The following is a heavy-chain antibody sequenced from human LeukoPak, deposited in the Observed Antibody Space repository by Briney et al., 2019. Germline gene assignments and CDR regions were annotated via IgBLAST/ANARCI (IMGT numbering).Heavy chain of an antibody. Sequence: GGSLRLSCAASGFIFSSFGMHWVRQAPGKGLEWVSSISSSRSYIYYADSVKGRFTISRDNAKNSLYLQMNSLRAEDTAVYYCARDAFDIWGQGTMVTVSS. CDR2: ISSSRSYI. V-gene: IGHV3-21*01. J-gene: IGHJ3*02. CDR3: ARDAFDI. CDR1: GFIFSSFG.